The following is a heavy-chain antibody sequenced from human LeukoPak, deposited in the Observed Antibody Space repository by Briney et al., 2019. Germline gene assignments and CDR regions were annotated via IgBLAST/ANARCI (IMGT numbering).Heavy chain of an antibody. CDR3: AKDPITYDDPSFDY. J-gene: IGHJ4*02. V-gene: IGHV3-23*01. CDR2: ITGSGGGT. Sequence: GGSLRLSCAASGFTFNSYTMSWVRQAPGKGPEWVSAITGSGGGTYYADSVKGRFTISRDNSKNTLYLQLNSLSAEDTAIYYCAKDPITYDDPSFDYWGQGTLVTVSS. D-gene: IGHD3-3*01. CDR1: GFTFNSYT.